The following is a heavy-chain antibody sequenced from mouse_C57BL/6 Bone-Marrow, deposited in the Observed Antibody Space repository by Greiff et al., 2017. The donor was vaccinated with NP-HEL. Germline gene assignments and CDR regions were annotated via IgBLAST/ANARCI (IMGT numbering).Heavy chain of an antibody. J-gene: IGHJ1*03. D-gene: IGHD1-1*01. CDR2: IYPGSGST. CDR3: AREGVYYGSSYWYFDV. Sequence: QVQLQQPGAELVKPGASVKMSRKASGYTFTSYWITWVKQRPGQGLEWIGDIYPGSGSTNYNEKFKSKATLTVDTSSSTAYMQLSSLTSEDSAVYYCAREGVYYGSSYWYFDVWGTGTTVTVSS. V-gene: IGHV1-55*01. CDR1: GYTFTSYW.